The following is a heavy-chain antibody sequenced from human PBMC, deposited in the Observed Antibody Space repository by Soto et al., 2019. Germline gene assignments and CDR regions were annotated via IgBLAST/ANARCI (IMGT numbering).Heavy chain of an antibody. Sequence: EVQLVESGGGLVQPGRSLRLSCAASAFTFGDYAMHWVRQAPGRGLEWVSCISWNSGNIVYVDSVEGRFTISRDNAKNYLSLQMNSMRPEDTDCYYCVKGYTTSCVAHFPYWGQGAMVTVSS. CDR3: VKGYTTSCVAHFPY. V-gene: IGHV3-9*01. CDR1: AFTFGDYA. J-gene: IGHJ4*02. CDR2: ISWNSGNI. D-gene: IGHD2-2*01.